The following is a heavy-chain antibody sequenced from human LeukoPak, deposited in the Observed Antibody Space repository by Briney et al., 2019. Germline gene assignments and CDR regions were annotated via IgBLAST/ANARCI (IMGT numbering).Heavy chain of an antibody. J-gene: IGHJ4*02. Sequence: SETLSLTCAVYGGSFSGYYWSWIRQPPGKGLEWIGEINHSGSTNYNPSLKSRVTISVDTSKNRFSLKLSSVTAADTAVYYCARRSYDILTGYSYFDYWGQGTLVTVSS. CDR1: GGSFSGYY. CDR3: ARRSYDILTGYSYFDY. CDR2: INHSGST. D-gene: IGHD3-9*01. V-gene: IGHV4-34*01.